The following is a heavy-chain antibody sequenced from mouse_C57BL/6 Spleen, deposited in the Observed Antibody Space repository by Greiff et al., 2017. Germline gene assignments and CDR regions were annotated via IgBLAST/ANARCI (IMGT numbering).Heavy chain of an antibody. CDR3: AKTTYDSNYFDY. CDR1: GFTFSDYG. CDR2: ISSGSSTF. V-gene: IGHV5-17*01. D-gene: IGHD2-5*01. J-gene: IGHJ2*01. Sequence: DVKLVESGGGLVKPGGSLKLSCAASGFTFSDYGMHWVRQAPEKGLEWVAYISSGSSTFYYADTVKGRFTIYRDNAKNPLFQQMTSLRSEDTAMYYCAKTTYDSNYFDYWGQGTTLTVSS.